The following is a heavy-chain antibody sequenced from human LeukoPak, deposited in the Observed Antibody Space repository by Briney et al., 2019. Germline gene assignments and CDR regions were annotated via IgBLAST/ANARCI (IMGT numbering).Heavy chain of an antibody. CDR3: AATVYYYDGRYYGMDV. D-gene: IGHD3-22*01. J-gene: IGHJ6*02. CDR1: GFTFTSSA. Sequence: SVKVSCKASGFTFTSSAVQWVRQARGQRLEWIGWIVVGSGNTNYAQKFQERVTITRDMSTSTAYMELSSLRSEDTAVYYCAATVYYYDGRYYGMDVWGQGTTVTVSS. CDR2: IVVGSGNT. V-gene: IGHV1-58*01.